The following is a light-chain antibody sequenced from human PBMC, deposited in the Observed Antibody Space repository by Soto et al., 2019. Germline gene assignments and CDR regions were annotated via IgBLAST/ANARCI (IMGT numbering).Light chain of an antibody. CDR1: ENVRTF. CDR2: GAS. CDR3: QQYGRSGT. V-gene: IGKV3-20*01. J-gene: IGKJ1*01. Sequence: VLTQSPATLSSSPGERATLSCRASENVRTFVDWYQQKPGQAPRLLIYGASNRATDIPARFSGSGSGTDFTLTISRLEPEDFAVYYCQQYGRSGTFGQGTNVDIK.